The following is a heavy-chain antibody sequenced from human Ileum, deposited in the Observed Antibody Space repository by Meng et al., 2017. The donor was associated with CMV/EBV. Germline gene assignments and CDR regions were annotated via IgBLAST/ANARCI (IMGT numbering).Heavy chain of an antibody. CDR2: IKSKSDGETT. CDR3: STGSRTDKSVAGKKGGDAP. D-gene: IGHD6-19*01. Sequence: GGSLRLSCAVSGFTFSYAGMSWVRQAPGKGLEWVGRIKSKSDGETTDYGAPVKGRFTISRNDTKNTLYLQMNRLKIEDTAVYYGSTGSRTDKSVAGKKGGDAPWGQGTLVTVSS. V-gene: IGHV3-15*01. J-gene: IGHJ5*02. CDR1: GFTFSYAG.